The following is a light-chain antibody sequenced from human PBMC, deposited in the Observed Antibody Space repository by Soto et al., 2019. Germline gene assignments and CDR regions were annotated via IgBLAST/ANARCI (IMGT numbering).Light chain of an antibody. CDR3: LRYNAFSQT. J-gene: IGKJ1*01. Sequence: DIQMTQSPSTLSASVGDRVTITCRASQSMNDWLAWYQQKPGKAHKVLIYDASSVQSGVPSRFSGSGSGTEFTLTIDSLQSDDVAIYYCLRYNAFSQTFGQGTKVEI. V-gene: IGKV1-5*01. CDR1: QSMNDW. CDR2: DAS.